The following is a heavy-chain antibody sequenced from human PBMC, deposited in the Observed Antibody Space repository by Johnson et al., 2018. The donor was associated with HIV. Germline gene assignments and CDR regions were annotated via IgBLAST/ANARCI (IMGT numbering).Heavy chain of an antibody. J-gene: IGHJ3*02. D-gene: IGHD5-24*01. V-gene: IGHV3-66*02. CDR3: ARDGWGSRVCDDAFDI. CDR2: IYSGGST. CDR1: GFTVSSNY. Sequence: VQLVESGGGLVQPGGSLRLSCAASGFTVSSNYMSWVRQAPGKGLEWVSVIYSGGSTYYADSVKGRFTISRDNSKNTLYLQMNSLRAEDTAVYYCARDGWGSRVCDDAFDIWGQGTMVTVSS.